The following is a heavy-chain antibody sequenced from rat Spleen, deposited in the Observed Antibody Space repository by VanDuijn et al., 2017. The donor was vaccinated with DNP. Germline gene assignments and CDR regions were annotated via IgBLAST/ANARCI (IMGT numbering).Heavy chain of an antibody. CDR1: GFIFSDYA. CDR3: TTRGLCGGYDF. Sequence: EVQLVESGGGLVQPGDSLRLSCAASGFIFSDYAMAWVRQSPKMGLEWVATIIYDGSGAFYRDSVTGRFTISRDFAKSTIYLQMDSLRSEDSATYDCTTRGLCGGYDFWGQGVIVTVSS. J-gene: IGHJ2*01. V-gene: IGHV5S10*01. D-gene: IGHD1-11*01. CDR2: IIYDGSGA.